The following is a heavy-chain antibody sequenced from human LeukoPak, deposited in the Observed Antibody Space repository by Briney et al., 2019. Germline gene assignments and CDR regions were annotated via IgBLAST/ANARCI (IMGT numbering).Heavy chain of an antibody. CDR2: ISGGGETT. J-gene: IGHJ4*02. CDR3: ARDYADYVGYFFFDY. CDR1: GFTFNNYT. Sequence: PGGSLRLSRAASGFTFNNYTVNWVRQAPGKGLEWVSSISGGGETTYYADSAKGRFTISRDNSQNTLYLQMNSLRAEDTAVYYCARDYADYVGYFFFDYWGQGTLVTVSS. V-gene: IGHV3-23*01. D-gene: IGHD4-17*01.